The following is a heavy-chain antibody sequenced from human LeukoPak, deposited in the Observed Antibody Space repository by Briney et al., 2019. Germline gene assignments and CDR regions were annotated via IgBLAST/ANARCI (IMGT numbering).Heavy chain of an antibody. V-gene: IGHV3-48*01. Sequence: GGSLRLSCEASGFTFSSYSMNWVRQAPGKGLEWVSYISSSSSTIYYADSVKGRFTISRDNAKNSLYLQMNSLRAEDTAVYYCAGGPYDFWSGYYTIDYWGQGTLVTVSS. CDR3: AGGPYDFWSGYYTIDY. D-gene: IGHD3-3*01. CDR1: GFTFSSYS. J-gene: IGHJ4*02. CDR2: ISSSSSTI.